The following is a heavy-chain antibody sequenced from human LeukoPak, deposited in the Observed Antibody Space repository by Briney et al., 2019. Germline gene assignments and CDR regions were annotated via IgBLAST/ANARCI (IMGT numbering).Heavy chain of an antibody. CDR2: ISSSSSYI. CDR1: GFTFSSYN. J-gene: IGHJ6*03. D-gene: IGHD4-17*01. V-gene: IGHV3-21*01. Sequence: PGGSLRLSCAASGFTFSSYNMNWVRQAPGKGLEWVSSISSSSSYIYYADSVKGRFTISRDDSKNTLYLQMNSLRAEDTAVYYCAKAASKRTDYGDYAFYYYMDVWGKGTTVTISS. CDR3: AKAASKRTDYGDYAFYYYMDV.